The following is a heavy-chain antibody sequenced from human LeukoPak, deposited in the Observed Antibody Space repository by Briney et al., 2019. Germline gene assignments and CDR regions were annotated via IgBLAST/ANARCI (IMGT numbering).Heavy chain of an antibody. CDR2: ISGSGGST. V-gene: IGHV3-23*01. CDR3: AKVGPYYYDSSGPPNGMDV. CDR1: GFSFSNYW. J-gene: IGHJ6*02. Sequence: GGSLRLSCTASGFSFSNYWIHWFRQAPGKGLEWVSAISGSGGSTYYADSVKGRFTISRDNSKNTLYLQMNSLRAEDTAVYYCAKVGPYYYDSSGPPNGMDVWGQGTTVTVSS. D-gene: IGHD3-22*01.